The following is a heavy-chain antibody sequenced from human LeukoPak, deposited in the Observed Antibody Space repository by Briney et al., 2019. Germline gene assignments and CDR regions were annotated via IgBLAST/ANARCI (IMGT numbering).Heavy chain of an antibody. CDR1: GGSVSSYY. CDR2: LSHSGSS. CDR3: ARARYATAWYAFDI. Sequence: SETLSLTCTVSGGSVSSYYWSWIRRPPGRGLEWIAYLSHSGSSNSNPSLTSRVTTLVDTSKNQFSLKLTSVTAADTAVYYCARARYATAWYAFDIWGHGTMVTVSS. V-gene: IGHV4-59*02. J-gene: IGHJ3*02. D-gene: IGHD2-2*01.